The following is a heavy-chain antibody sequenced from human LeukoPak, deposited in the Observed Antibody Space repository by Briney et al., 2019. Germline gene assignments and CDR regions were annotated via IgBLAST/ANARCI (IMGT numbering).Heavy chain of an antibody. Sequence: PGGSLRLSCAASRFTLSSYGMHWVRQAPGKGLEWVAFIRYDGTNKYYADSVKGRFTMSRDNSKNTLYLQMNSLRAEDTAVYYCAKDLLTGHYYDSSGYYPSFHFWGQGTLVTVSS. V-gene: IGHV3-30*02. CDR1: RFTLSSYG. CDR3: AKDLLTGHYYDSSGYYPSFHF. D-gene: IGHD3-22*01. J-gene: IGHJ4*02. CDR2: IRYDGTNK.